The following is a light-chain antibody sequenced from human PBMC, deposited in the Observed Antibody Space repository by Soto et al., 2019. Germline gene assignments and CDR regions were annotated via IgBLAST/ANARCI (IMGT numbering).Light chain of an antibody. CDR3: QQLAGCPRR. J-gene: IGKJ1*01. CDR1: QSVSNY. V-gene: IGKV3-11*01. Sequence: EIVLTQSPATLSLSRGERATLSCRASQSVSNYLTWYQQKPGQAPRLLVYDTFNRANGVPARFTGSGSDTDFTLTSSSLEPEDFGFYYCQQLAGCPRRFAQGTNVDIK. CDR2: DTF.